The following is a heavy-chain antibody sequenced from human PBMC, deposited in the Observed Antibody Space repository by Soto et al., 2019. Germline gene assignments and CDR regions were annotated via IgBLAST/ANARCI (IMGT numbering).Heavy chain of an antibody. CDR3: ARQVSTGGHF. J-gene: IGHJ4*02. D-gene: IGHD2-8*02. CDR2: IDPTDSYT. V-gene: IGHV5-10-1*01. Sequence: LGESLKISCKGSGYFFTSYWISWVRQMPGKGLEWMGRIDPTDSYTNYSPSFQGHVTISADKSISVAYLQWSSLKASDTAMYYCARQVSTGGHFWGQGTLVPVSS. CDR1: GYFFTSYW.